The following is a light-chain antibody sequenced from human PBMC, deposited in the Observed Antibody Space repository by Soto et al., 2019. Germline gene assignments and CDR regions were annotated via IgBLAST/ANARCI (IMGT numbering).Light chain of an antibody. J-gene: IGKJ3*01. V-gene: IGKV3-20*01. Sequence: EIVLTQSPDTLSLSPGERATLSCRASQSVSNSYLAWYQQKPGQAPRLLIYGASGRATGIPDRFSGGESGTDFTLTISRLEPEDFAVYYCQHYGSPPLTFGPGTKVDIK. CDR2: GAS. CDR1: QSVSNSY. CDR3: QHYGSPPLT.